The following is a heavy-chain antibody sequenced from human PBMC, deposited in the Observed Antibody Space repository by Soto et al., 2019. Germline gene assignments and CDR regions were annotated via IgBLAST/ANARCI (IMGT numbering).Heavy chain of an antibody. CDR1: GFTFSSYS. CDR3: ARGGCSGGSCYSSPSYYYYYMDV. J-gene: IGHJ6*03. V-gene: IGHV3-48*01. D-gene: IGHD2-15*01. Sequence: GGSLRLSCAASGFTFSSYSMNWVRQAPGKGLEWVSYISSSSSTIYYADSVKGRFTISRDNAKNSLYLQMNSLRAEDTAVYYCARGGCSGGSCYSSPSYYYYYMDVWGKGTTVTVSS. CDR2: ISSSSSTI.